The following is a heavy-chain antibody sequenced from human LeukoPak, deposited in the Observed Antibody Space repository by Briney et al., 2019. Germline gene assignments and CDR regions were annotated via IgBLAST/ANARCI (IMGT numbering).Heavy chain of an antibody. CDR2: IFYSGST. D-gene: IGHD6-19*01. V-gene: IGHV4-39*07. J-gene: IGHJ3*02. CDR3: ARVDYSSGWYNNDAFDI. Sequence: SETLSLTCTVSGGSISNNNYYWGWIRQPPGKGLEWIGSIFYSGSTNYNPSLKSRVTISVDTSKNQFSLKLSSVTAADTAVYYCARVDYSSGWYNNDAFDIWGQGTMVTVSS. CDR1: GGSISNNNYY.